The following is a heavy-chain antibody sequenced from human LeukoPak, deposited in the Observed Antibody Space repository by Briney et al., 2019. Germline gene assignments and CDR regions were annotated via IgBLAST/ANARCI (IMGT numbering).Heavy chain of an antibody. J-gene: IGHJ4*02. CDR1: GFTFSSYA. D-gene: IGHD4-17*01. CDR2: ISYDGSKK. V-gene: IGHV3-30-3*01. CDR3: ATHVGGHDYGYFY. Sequence: GRSLRLSCAASGFTFSSYAMHWVRQAPGKGLEWVAVISYDGSKKYYADSVKGRFTISRDNSKNTLYLQMNSLRAEDTAVYYCATHVGGHDYGYFYWGQGTLVTVSS.